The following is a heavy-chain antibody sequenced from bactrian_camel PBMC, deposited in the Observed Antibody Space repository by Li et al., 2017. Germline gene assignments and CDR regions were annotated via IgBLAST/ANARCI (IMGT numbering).Heavy chain of an antibody. V-gene: IGHV3S60*01. J-gene: IGHJ4*01. CDR3: AAVDTPPPVAVLCSRGYHSSYSTRIKH. Sequence: WSLALSCVISPNIKNHYCMGWFRQSSGKVREAVVVYRPGDRRTVHGDAVKGRFTISQDNGENAVYLQMNDLKPEDTGVYYCAAVDTPPPVAVLCSRGYHSSYSTRIKHWGQGTQVTVS. CDR2: RPGDRRT. D-gene: IGHD7*01. CDR1: PNIKNHYC.